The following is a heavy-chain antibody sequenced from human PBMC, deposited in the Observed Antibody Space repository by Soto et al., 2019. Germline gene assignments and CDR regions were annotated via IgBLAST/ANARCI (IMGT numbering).Heavy chain of an antibody. CDR1: GFTFDDYA. CDR2: ISWNSGSI. V-gene: IGHV3-9*01. D-gene: IGHD6-19*01. J-gene: IGHJ4*02. CDR3: AKDISLAVAGPPTVSFDY. Sequence: EVQLVESGGGLVQPGRSLRLSCAASGFTFDDYAMHWVRQAPGKGLEWVSGISWNSGSIGYADSVKGRFTISRDNAKNSLYLQMNSLRAEDTALYYCAKDISLAVAGPPTVSFDYWGQGTLVTVSS.